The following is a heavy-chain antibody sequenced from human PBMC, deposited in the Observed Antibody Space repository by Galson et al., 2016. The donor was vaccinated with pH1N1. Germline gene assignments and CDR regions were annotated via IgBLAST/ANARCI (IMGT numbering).Heavy chain of an antibody. CDR3: VRARAGAALWGFDS. D-gene: IGHD1-26*01. CDR1: GFTFSSYG. J-gene: IGHJ4*02. Sequence: SLRLSCAASGFTFSSYGMNWVRQAPGKGLEWVASVSYDGSNKHYRDSVKGRFTISRDNSKNTLSLQMSSLRAEDTAVYYCVRARAGAALWGFDSWGQGTLVTVSS. CDR2: VSYDGSNK. V-gene: IGHV3-30*03.